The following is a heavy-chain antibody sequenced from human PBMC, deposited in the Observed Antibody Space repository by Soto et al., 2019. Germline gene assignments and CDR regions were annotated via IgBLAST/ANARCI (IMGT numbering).Heavy chain of an antibody. Sequence: QVQLQESGPGLVKPSETLSLTCTVSGGSVSSGSYYWSWIRQPPGKGLEWIGYIYNSGSTNYNPSLKSRVTISLDTSKNQFSLELSSVTAADTSVYYCARGITARSYYAYYYYGMDVWGQGTTVTVSS. CDR2: IYNSGST. CDR3: ARGITARSYYAYYYYGMDV. CDR1: GGSVSSGSYY. J-gene: IGHJ6*02. V-gene: IGHV4-61*01. D-gene: IGHD1-26*01.